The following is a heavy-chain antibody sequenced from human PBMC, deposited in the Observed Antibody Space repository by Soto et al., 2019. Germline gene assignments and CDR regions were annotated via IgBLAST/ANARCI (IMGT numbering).Heavy chain of an antibody. CDR1: GGSISSGGYY. J-gene: IGHJ3*02. V-gene: IGHV4-31*03. CDR2: IYYSGST. Sequence: PSETLSLTCTVSGGSISSGGYYWSWIRQHPGKGLEWIGYIYYSGSTYYNPSLKSRVTISVDTSKNQFSLKLSSVTAADTAVYYCARERDSRGYLNAFDIWGQGTMVNVS. D-gene: IGHD3-22*01. CDR3: ARERDSRGYLNAFDI.